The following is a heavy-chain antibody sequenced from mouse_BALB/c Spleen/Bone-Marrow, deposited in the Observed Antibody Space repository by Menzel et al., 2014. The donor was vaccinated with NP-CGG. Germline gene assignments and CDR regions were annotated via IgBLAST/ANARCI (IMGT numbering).Heavy chain of an antibody. Sequence: DVHLVESGGVLVKPGGSLKLSCAASGFTFSTYAMSWVRQSPEKRLEWVAEISSGGSYTYYPDTVTGRFTISRDNAKNTLYLEMSSLRSEDTAMYYCARDGYGNSDWGQGTLVTVSA. V-gene: IGHV5-9-4*01. CDR1: GFTFSTYA. J-gene: IGHJ3*01. CDR3: ARDGYGNSD. D-gene: IGHD1-1*01. CDR2: ISSGGSYT.